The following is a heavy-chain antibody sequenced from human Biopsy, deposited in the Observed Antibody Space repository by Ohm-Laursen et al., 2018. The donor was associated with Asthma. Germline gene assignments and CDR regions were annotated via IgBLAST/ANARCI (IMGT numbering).Heavy chain of an antibody. V-gene: IGHV4-59*01. Sequence: LSLTCTVSGGSINNFYWSWIRQPPGKGLEPIGHVYYSGSTNYNPSLKSRVTISIDASKNQFSLKLTSVTAADTAVYYCARGVDRVTGLLDHFDSWGQGTLVTVSS. D-gene: IGHD2-21*02. CDR1: GGSINNFY. CDR2: VYYSGST. CDR3: ARGVDRVTGLLDHFDS. J-gene: IGHJ4*02.